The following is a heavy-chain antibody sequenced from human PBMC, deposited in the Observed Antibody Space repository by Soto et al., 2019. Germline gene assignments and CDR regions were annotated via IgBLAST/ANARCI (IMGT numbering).Heavy chain of an antibody. CDR3: ARAGYCSGGSCPDY. CDR1: GGSISSYY. V-gene: IGHV4-59*01. D-gene: IGHD2-15*01. CDR2: IYYSGST. Sequence: PSETLSLTCTVSGGSISSYYWSWIRQPPGKGLEWIGYIYYSGSTNYNPSLKSRVTISVDTSKNQFSLKLSSVTAADTAVYYCARAGYCSGGSCPDYWGQGTLVTVSS. J-gene: IGHJ4*02.